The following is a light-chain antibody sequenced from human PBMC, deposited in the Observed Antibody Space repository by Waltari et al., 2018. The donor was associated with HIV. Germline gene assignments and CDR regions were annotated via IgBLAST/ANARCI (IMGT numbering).Light chain of an antibody. V-gene: IGKV3-11*01. Sequence: ETVLTQSPATLSLSPGERATLSFRASQSVSSYLACYQQKPGQAPRLLIVDTSNRATGIPARFSGSGSGTDFTLTISSLEPEDFAVYYCQQRYNWPLTFGGGTQVGI. CDR2: DTS. CDR3: QQRYNWPLT. CDR1: QSVSSY. J-gene: IGKJ4*01.